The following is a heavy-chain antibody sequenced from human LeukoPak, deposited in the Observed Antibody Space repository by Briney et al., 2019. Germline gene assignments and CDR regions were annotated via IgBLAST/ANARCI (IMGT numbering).Heavy chain of an antibody. D-gene: IGHD7-27*01. Sequence: GGSLRLSCAAAGFTFAGYAMSWVRQAAGKGLEWVSTISGGGGSTYFADSVKGRFTISRDNSKNTLYLQMNSLRAEDTAVYYCAKDKWGASDYWGQGTLVTVSS. CDR3: AKDKWGASDY. CDR1: GFTFAGYA. CDR2: ISGGGGST. J-gene: IGHJ4*02. V-gene: IGHV3-23*01.